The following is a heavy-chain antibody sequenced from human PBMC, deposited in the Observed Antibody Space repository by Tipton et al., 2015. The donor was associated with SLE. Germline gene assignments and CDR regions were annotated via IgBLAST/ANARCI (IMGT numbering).Heavy chain of an antibody. Sequence: LRLSCTVSGGSITNGNYYWSWIRQPAGKGLEWIGRIYTNGSTNYNPSLKSRVTISVDTSKNQFSLKLNSVTAADTAVYYCAREPRITIFEVVITYFDYWGQGTLVTVSS. CDR2: IYTNGST. J-gene: IGHJ4*02. CDR3: AREPRITIFEVVITYFDY. CDR1: GGSITNGNYY. D-gene: IGHD3-3*01. V-gene: IGHV4-61*02.